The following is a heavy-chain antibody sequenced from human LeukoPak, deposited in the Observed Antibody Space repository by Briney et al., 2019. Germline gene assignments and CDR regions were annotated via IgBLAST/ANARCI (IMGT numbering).Heavy chain of an antibody. CDR1: GYTFTSYV. CDR2: IHTNSGKS. CDR3: ARDSWDYDDRSGYYQNY. J-gene: IGHJ4*02. D-gene: IGHD3-22*01. Sequence: ASVKDSCKASGYTFTSYVMNWVRQAPGQGLEWMGWIHTNSGKSMYAQGFTGRFVFALDTSVSTAYLQITSLKAEDTALYYCARDSWDYDDRSGYYQNYWGQGTLVTVSS. V-gene: IGHV7-4-1*02.